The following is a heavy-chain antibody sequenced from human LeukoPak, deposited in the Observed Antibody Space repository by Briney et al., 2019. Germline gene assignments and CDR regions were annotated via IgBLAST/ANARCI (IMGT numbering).Heavy chain of an antibody. V-gene: IGHV3-23*01. D-gene: IGHD2-2*01. Sequence: PGGSLRLSCSASGFTFSSSWMNWVRQAPGKGLEWVSGISGSGGSTFYAVSVKGRFTISRDNSKNTLYLQMNSLRAEDTAVYYCAKDLQLLPMAYWGQGTLVTVSS. CDR3: AKDLQLLPMAY. CDR2: ISGSGGST. J-gene: IGHJ4*02. CDR1: GFTFSSSW.